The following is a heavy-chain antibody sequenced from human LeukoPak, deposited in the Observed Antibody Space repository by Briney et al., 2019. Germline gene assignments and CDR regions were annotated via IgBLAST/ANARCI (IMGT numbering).Heavy chain of an antibody. J-gene: IGHJ6*02. V-gene: IGHV3-23*01. CDR1: GFTFSSYA. CDR3: AKDCPTASGPQIWAVGMDV. Sequence: PGGSLRLSCAASGFTFSSYAMSWVRQAPGKGLEWVSAISGSGGSTYYADSVKGRFTISRDNSKNTLYLQMNSLRAEDTAVYYCAKDCPTASGPQIWAVGMDVWGQGTTVTVSS. CDR2: ISGSGGST. D-gene: IGHD1-26*01.